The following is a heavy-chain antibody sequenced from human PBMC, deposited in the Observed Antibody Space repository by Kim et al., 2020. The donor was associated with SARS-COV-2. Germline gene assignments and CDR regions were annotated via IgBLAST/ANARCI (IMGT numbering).Heavy chain of an antibody. V-gene: IGHV3-23*01. CDR2: ISGSGGST. D-gene: IGHD3-22*01. CDR3: AKGVMIVVVPTTHFDY. J-gene: IGHJ4*02. Sequence: GGSLRLSCAASGFTFSSYAMSWVRQAPGKGLEWVSAISGSGGSTYYADSVKGRFTISRDNSKNTLYLQMNSLRAEDTAVYYCAKGVMIVVVPTTHFDYWGQGTLVTVSS. CDR1: GFTFSSYA.